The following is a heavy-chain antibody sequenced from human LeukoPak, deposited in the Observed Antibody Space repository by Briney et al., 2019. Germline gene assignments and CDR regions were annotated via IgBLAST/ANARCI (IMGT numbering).Heavy chain of an antibody. J-gene: IGHJ3*02. D-gene: IGHD3-16*01. CDR2: IYYSGST. CDR1: GGSINDYF. V-gene: IGHV4-59*01. Sequence: SETLSLTCTVSGGSINDYFWTWIRQPPGKGLEWIGYIYYSGSTNYNPSLKSRVTISLDTSNNQVSLRLSSVTAADTAVYFCARETEHLSGQFRLGSYAFDMWGQGTMVTVSS. CDR3: ARETEHLSGQFRLGSYAFDM.